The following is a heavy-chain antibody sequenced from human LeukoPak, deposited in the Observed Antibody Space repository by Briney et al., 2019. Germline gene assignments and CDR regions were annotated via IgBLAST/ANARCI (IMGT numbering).Heavy chain of an antibody. V-gene: IGHV1-69*06. J-gene: IGHJ4*02. Sequence: SVKVSCKASGGTFSSYAISWVRQAPGQGLEWMGGIIPIFGTANYAQKFQGRVTITADKSTSTAYMELSSLRSEDTAVYYCARGVLPAAMVTYYFDYWGQGTLVTVSS. D-gene: IGHD2-2*01. CDR1: GGTFSSYA. CDR3: ARGVLPAAMVTYYFDY. CDR2: IIPIFGTA.